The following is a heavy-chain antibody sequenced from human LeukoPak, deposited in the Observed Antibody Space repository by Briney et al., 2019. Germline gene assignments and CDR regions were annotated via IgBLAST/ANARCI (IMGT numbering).Heavy chain of an antibody. J-gene: IGHJ3*02. CDR2: IYHSGST. Sequence: SETLSLTCTVSGGSISSGGYYWSWIRQPPGKGLEWIGYIYHSGSTYYNPSLKSRVNISVDRSKNQFSLKLSSVTAADTAVYYCARSNNYVSGDAFDIWGQGTMVTVSS. V-gene: IGHV4-30-2*01. D-gene: IGHD4-11*01. CDR3: ARSNNYVSGDAFDI. CDR1: GGSISSGGYY.